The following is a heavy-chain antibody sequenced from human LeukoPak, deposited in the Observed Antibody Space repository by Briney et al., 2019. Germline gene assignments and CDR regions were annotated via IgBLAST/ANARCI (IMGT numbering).Heavy chain of an antibody. CDR2: ISSSSSYI. Sequence: PGGSLRLSCAASGFTFSSYSMYWVRQAPGKGLEWVSSISSSSSYIYYADSVNGRFTISRDNAKNSLYLQMNSLRAEDTAVYYCARDLFGKYGTLDYWGQGTLVTVSS. V-gene: IGHV3-21*01. CDR3: ARDLFGKYGTLDY. D-gene: IGHD3-16*01. CDR1: GFTFSSYS. J-gene: IGHJ4*02.